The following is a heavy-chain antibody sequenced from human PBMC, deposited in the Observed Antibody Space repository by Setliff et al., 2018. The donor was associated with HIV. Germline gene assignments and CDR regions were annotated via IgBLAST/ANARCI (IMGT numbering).Heavy chain of an antibody. Sequence: SETLSLTCIVSGASIRDSKWWSWVRQPPGKRPEWIGEIDHSGSSDYNPSLKSRVTISVETSKNQFSLKVKSVTAADTAVYYCAIRRNFDWLLTSGPFDYWGLGILVTVSS. V-gene: IGHV4-4*02. CDR2: IDHSGSS. CDR1: GASIRDSKW. CDR3: AIRRNFDWLLTSGPFDY. J-gene: IGHJ4*02. D-gene: IGHD3-9*01.